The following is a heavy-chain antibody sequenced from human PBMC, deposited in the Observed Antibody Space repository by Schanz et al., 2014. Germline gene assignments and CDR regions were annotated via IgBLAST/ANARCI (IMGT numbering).Heavy chain of an antibody. CDR2: IYYSGTT. J-gene: IGHJ4*02. CDR1: AGSISGSGYY. D-gene: IGHD6-13*01. CDR3: ARPGGSSWSFAY. Sequence: QLQLQESGPGLVKPSETLSLTCTVSAGSISGSGYYWGWIRQPPGKGLGWIGTIYYSGTTYYSPSQKGRVTISVDPSKNKSPLKLRSVTAADTAVYYCARPGGSSWSFAYWGLGRLVIVSS. V-gene: IGHV4-39*01.